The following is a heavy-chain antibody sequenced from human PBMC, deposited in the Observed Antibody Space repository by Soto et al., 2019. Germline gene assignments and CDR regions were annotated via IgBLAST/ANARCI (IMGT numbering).Heavy chain of an antibody. J-gene: IGHJ4*02. CDR3: ARGGGSHYIWGSYRGGFDY. D-gene: IGHD3-16*02. V-gene: IGHV1-8*01. CDR2: MNPNSCNT. Sequence: QVQLVQSGAEVKKPGASVKVSCKASGYTFTSYDINWVRQATGHGLARMGWMNPNSCNTGYAQKFQGRVTMTRNTSISTAYMELSSLRSEDTAVYYFARGGGSHYIWGSYRGGFDYWGQGTLVTVSS. CDR1: GYTFTSYD.